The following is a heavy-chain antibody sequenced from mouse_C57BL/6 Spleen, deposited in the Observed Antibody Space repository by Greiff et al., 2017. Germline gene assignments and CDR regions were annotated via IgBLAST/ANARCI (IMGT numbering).Heavy chain of an antibody. CDR2: IYPRSGNT. CDR3: AKFDGSSHYYAMGY. V-gene: IGHV1-81*01. J-gene: IGHJ4*01. Sequence: QVQLQQSGAELARPGASVKLSCKASGYTFTSYGISWVKQRTGQGLEWIGEIYPRSGNTYYNEKFKGKATLTADKSSSTAYMELRSLTSEDSAVYFCAKFDGSSHYYAMGYWGQGTSVTVSS. CDR1: GYTFTSYG. D-gene: IGHD1-1*01.